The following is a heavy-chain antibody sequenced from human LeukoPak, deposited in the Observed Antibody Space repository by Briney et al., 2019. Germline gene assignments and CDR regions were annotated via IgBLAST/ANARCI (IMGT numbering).Heavy chain of an antibody. J-gene: IGHJ6*03. CDR1: GFTFNSYA. D-gene: IGHD2-21*02. V-gene: IGHV3-64*01. CDR3: ARGPGVTYYYYYYMDV. Sequence: GGSLRLSCAVSGFTFNSYAMHWVRQAPGKGLEYVSAISSNGGSTYCANSVKGRFTISRDNSKNTLYLHVGSLRAEDTAVYYCARGPGVTYYYYYYMDVWGKGTTVTVSS. CDR2: ISSNGGST.